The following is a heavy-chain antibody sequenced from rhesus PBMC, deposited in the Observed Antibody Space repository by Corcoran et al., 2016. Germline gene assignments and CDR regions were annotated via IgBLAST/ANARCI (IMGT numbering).Heavy chain of an antibody. D-gene: IGHD3-16*01. CDR1: GGSISGSSS. Sequence: QVKLQQWGEGLVTPSETLSLTCAVYGGSISGSSSWSWIRQPPGQGLEWIGYIYGNSASTNYNPSLKNRVTSSKDTSKNQFSLKLSSVTAADTAVYYCARTNYYSGARFDYWGQGVLVTVSS. CDR3: ARTNYYSGARFDY. V-gene: IGHV4-73*01. J-gene: IGHJ4*01. CDR2: IYGNSAST.